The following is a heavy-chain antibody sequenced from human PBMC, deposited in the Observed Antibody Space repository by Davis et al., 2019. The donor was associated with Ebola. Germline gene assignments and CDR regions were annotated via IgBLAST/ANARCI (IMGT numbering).Heavy chain of an antibody. D-gene: IGHD3-22*01. CDR1: GFTFSSYG. CDR3: ARDVGDYYYDSSGYPDY. V-gene: IGHV3-30*03. Sequence: GGSLRLSCAASGFTFSSYGMHWVRQAPGKGLEWVAVISYDGSNKYYADSVKGRFTISRDNSKNTLYLQMNSLRAEDTAVYYCARDVGDYYYDSSGYPDYWGQGTLVTVSS. J-gene: IGHJ4*02. CDR2: ISYDGSNK.